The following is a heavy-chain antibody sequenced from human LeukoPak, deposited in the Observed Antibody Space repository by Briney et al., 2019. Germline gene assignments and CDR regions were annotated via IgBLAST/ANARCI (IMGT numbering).Heavy chain of an antibody. D-gene: IGHD5-24*01. J-gene: IGHJ4*02. CDR1: GGTFSSYA. CDR3: ARSEMATIIFDY. Sequence: SGNVSCKASGGTFSSYAISWVRQAPGQGLEWMGGNIPIFGTANYAQKFQGRVTITADESTSTAYMELSSLRSEDTAVYYCARSEMATIIFDYGGQGTLVTVSS. V-gene: IGHV1-69*13. CDR2: NIPIFGTA.